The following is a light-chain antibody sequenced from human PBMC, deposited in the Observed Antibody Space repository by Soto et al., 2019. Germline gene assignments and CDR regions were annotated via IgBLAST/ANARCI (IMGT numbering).Light chain of an antibody. V-gene: IGKV1-27*01. CDR1: QDIRND. CDR2: AAS. J-gene: IGKJ3*01. Sequence: DIQMTQSPSSLSASVGDRVTITCRASQDIRNDLAWYQQKPGKVPKVLIHAASTLQSGVPSRFSGSGSGTDFTLTISGLQPDDVATYYCQYCDYVPLFGPGTTVDVK. CDR3: QYCDYVPL.